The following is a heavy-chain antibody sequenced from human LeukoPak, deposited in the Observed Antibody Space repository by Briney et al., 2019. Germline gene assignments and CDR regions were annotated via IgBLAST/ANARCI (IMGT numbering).Heavy chain of an antibody. Sequence: SETLSLTCTVSGGSISSYYWSWIRQPPGKGLEWIGYIYYSGSINYNPSLKSRVTIPLDTSKNQFSLKLSSVTAADTAVYYCAGHHPRNTVDFWGQGTLVTVSS. J-gene: IGHJ4*02. CDR2: IYYSGSI. CDR1: GGSISSYY. V-gene: IGHV4-59*08. D-gene: IGHD2-8*02. CDR3: AGHHPRNTVDF.